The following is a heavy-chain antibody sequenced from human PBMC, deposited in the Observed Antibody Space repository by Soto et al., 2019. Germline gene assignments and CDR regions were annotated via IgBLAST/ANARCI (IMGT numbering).Heavy chain of an antibody. D-gene: IGHD3-3*01. Sequence: PVGSLRLSCAASGFTFSSYAMHWVRQAPGKGLEWVAVISYDGSNKYYADSVKGRFTISRDNSKNTLYLQMNSLRAEDTAVYYCAREGLTDFWSGYYSGYGMDVWGQGTTVTVSS. J-gene: IGHJ6*02. CDR1: GFTFSSYA. CDR3: AREGLTDFWSGYYSGYGMDV. CDR2: ISYDGSNK. V-gene: IGHV3-30-3*01.